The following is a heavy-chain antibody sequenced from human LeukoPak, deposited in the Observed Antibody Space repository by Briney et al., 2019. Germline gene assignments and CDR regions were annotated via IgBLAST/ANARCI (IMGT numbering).Heavy chain of an antibody. Sequence: GASVKVSCKASGYTFTSYYIHWVRQAPGQGLEWMGVINPSGGSTTYAQKFQGRVTMTRDTSTSTVYMELSSLRSEDTAVYYCARDPGYYDSSGYSIENYYYYYMDVWGKGTTVTISS. CDR3: ARDPGYYDSSGYSIENYYYYYMDV. D-gene: IGHD3-22*01. CDR2: INPSGGST. J-gene: IGHJ6*03. V-gene: IGHV1-46*01. CDR1: GYTFTSYY.